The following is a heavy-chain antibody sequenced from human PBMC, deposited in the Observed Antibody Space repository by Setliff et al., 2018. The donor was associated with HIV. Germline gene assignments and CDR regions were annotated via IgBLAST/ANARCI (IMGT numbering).Heavy chain of an antibody. Sequence: SETLSLTCTVSGASINSHYWNWVRQSPAKGLEWIGYYYNGGTSYNPSLQSRVTMSVDTPKNQFSLHLNSVTAADTAVYYCARKEKGGAFDIWGLGTLVTVSS. CDR2: YYNGGT. CDR3: ARKEKGGAFDI. CDR1: GASINSHY. J-gene: IGHJ3*02. V-gene: IGHV4-59*11.